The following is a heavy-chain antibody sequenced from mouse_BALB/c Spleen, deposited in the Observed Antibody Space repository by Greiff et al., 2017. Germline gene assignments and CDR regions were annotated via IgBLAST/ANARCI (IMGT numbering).Heavy chain of an antibody. Sequence: LVESGAELVKPGASVKLSCTASGFNIKDTYMHWVKQRPEQGLEWIGRIDPANGNTKYDPKFQGKATITADTSSNTAYLQLSSLTSEDTAVYYCARSGYASYYFDYWGQGTTLTVSS. CDR1: GFNIKDTY. V-gene: IGHV14-3*02. CDR3: ARSGYASYYFDY. CDR2: IDPANGNT. D-gene: IGHD2-2*01. J-gene: IGHJ2*01.